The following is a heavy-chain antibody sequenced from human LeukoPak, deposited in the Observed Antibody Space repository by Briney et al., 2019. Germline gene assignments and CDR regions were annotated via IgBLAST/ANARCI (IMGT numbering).Heavy chain of an antibody. J-gene: IGHJ3*02. D-gene: IGHD2/OR15-2a*01. V-gene: IGHV3-21*01. CDR3: ARDFLRLRAFDI. CDR1: GFTFSSYS. CDR2: ISSSSSYI. Sequence: GGSLRLSCAASGFTFSSYSMNWVRQAAGKGLEWVSSISSSSSYIYYADSVKGRFTISRDHDKNSLYLQMNSLRAEDTAVYYCARDFLRLRAFDIWGQGTTVTVSS.